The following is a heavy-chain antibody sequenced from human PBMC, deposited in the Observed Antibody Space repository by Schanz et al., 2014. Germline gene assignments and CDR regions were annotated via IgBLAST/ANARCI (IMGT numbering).Heavy chain of an antibody. CDR3: ARDTTWRLDL. CDR2: VFPNGIT. CDR1: GGSIRSGTYY. D-gene: IGHD1-1*01. V-gene: IGHV4-61*02. J-gene: IGHJ2*01. Sequence: QVQLQESGPGLVKPSQTLSLTCTVSGGSIRSGTYYWSWIRQPAGKALEWVGRVFPNGITNYNPSLKSRVTISRDTSKNEFARTRTSLTAADTAVYYCARDTTWRLDLWGRGTLVTVSS.